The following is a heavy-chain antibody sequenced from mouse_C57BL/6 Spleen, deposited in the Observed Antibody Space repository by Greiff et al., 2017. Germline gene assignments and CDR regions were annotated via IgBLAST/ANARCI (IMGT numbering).Heavy chain of an antibody. Sequence: QVQLQQSGAELVRPGASVTLSCKASGYTFTDYEMHWVKQTPVHGLEWIGAIDPETGGTAYNQKFKGKAILTADKSSSTAYMELRSLTSDDSAVYYCTVYDGYSWFAYWGQGTLVTVSA. J-gene: IGHJ3*01. D-gene: IGHD2-3*01. V-gene: IGHV1-15*01. CDR2: IDPETGGT. CDR1: GYTFTDYE. CDR3: TVYDGYSWFAY.